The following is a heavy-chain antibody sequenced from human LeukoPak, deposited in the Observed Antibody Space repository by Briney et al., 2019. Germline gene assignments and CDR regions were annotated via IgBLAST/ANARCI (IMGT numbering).Heavy chain of an antibody. V-gene: IGHV4-30-4*08. Sequence: SETLSLTCTVSGGSISSGDYYWSWIRQPPGKGLEWIGYIYYSGSTYYNPSLKSRVTISVDTSKNQFSLKLSSVTAADTAVYYCARREENASGYYLWWGQGTLVTVSS. J-gene: IGHJ4*02. CDR3: ARREENASGYYLW. D-gene: IGHD3-22*01. CDR1: GGSISSGDYY. CDR2: IYYSGST.